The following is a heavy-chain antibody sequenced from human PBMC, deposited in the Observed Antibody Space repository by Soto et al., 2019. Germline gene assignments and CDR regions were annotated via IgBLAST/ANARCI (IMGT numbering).Heavy chain of an antibody. Sequence: QVQLQESGPGLVKPSQTLSLTCTVSGGSISSGGYYWSWIRQHPGKGLEWIAYIYYSGSTYYNPSLKSRVTMSVDTSKTQFSLKLSSVTAADTAVYYCATVCGGDCHDAFDIWGQGTMVTVSS. D-gene: IGHD2-21*01. J-gene: IGHJ3*02. CDR1: GGSISSGGYY. CDR2: IYYSGST. CDR3: ATVCGGDCHDAFDI. V-gene: IGHV4-31*03.